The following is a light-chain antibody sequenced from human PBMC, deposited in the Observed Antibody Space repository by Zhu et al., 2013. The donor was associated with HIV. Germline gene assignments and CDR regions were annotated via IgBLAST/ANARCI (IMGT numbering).Light chain of an antibody. CDR1: QSVLYSSNNKNF. CDR3: QQYYSTPRT. CDR2: WAS. J-gene: IGKJ4*01. Sequence: DIVMTQSPDSLAVSLGERATINCKSSQSVLYSSNNKNFLAWYQQKPGQPPKLLIYWASTRESGVPDRFSGSGSGTDFTFTISSLQAEDVAVYYCQQYYSTPRTFGGGTKVEIK. V-gene: IGKV4-1*01.